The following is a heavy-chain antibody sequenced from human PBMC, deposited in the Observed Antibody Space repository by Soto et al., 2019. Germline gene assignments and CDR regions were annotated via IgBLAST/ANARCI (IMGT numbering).Heavy chain of an antibody. J-gene: IGHJ6*02. D-gene: IGHD2-2*01. CDR1: GYTFSDYY. Sequence: ASVKVSCKASGYTFSDYYMRWVRQAPGQRLEWMGWINPESGGTNYAQKFQGWVTMTRDTSISTAYMELSRLTSDDTAVYYCARDHCTSSGCYEHYYHGMDVWGQGTTVTVSS. CDR2: INPESGGT. V-gene: IGHV1-2*04. CDR3: ARDHCTSSGCYEHYYHGMDV.